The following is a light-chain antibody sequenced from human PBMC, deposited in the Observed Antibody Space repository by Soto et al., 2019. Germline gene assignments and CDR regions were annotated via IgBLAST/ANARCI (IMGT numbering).Light chain of an antibody. CDR1: QPISSW. Sequence: DIQMTQSPSTLPASVGDRVTITCRASQPISSWLAWYQQKPGKAPDLLIYDASRLAGGVPSRFSGSESGTEFTLTIGSPQPDDFSSYFCQQYYNYSTFGQGTKVEVK. CDR3: QQYYNYST. V-gene: IGKV1-5*01. J-gene: IGKJ1*01. CDR2: DAS.